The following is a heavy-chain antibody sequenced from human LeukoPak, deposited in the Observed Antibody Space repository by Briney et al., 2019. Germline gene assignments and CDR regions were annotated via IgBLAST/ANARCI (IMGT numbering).Heavy chain of an antibody. CDR3: ARGVSRYLFDS. D-gene: IGHD1-14*01. CDR1: GFTFSSYS. Sequence: PGGSLRLSRAASGFTFSSYSLNWVRQAPGKGLEWISYISSTGTTIYYADSVKGRFTISRDNAKKSLYLQMNSLRAEDTAVYYCARGVSRYLFDSWGQGTLVTVSS. CDR2: ISSTGTTI. J-gene: IGHJ5*01. V-gene: IGHV3-48*01.